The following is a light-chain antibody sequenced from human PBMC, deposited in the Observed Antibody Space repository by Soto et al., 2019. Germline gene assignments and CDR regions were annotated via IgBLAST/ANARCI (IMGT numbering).Light chain of an antibody. J-gene: IGKJ5*01. CDR2: GTS. CDR3: QQYNKWPPGIT. Sequence: EIVLTQSPATLSVSPGERATLSCRASQSVSSNLAWYQHKPGQAPRLLIYGTSTRATGVPARFSGSGSGTEFTLTISSLQSEDFAVYYCQQYNKWPPGITFGQGTRVEIK. CDR1: QSVSSN. V-gene: IGKV3-15*01.